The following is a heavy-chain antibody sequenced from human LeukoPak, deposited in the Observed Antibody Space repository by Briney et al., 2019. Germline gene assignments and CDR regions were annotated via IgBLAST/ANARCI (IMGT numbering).Heavy chain of an antibody. CDR1: GFTFSSYS. CDR3: ARETAAGNGEIDY. D-gene: IGHD6-13*01. Sequence: PGGSLRLSCAASGFTFSSYSMNWVRQAPGKGLEWVSSISSSSSYIYYADSVKGRFTISRDNAKNSLYLQMSSLRAEDTAVYYCARETAAGNGEIDYWGQGTLVTVSS. CDR2: ISSSSSYI. V-gene: IGHV3-21*01. J-gene: IGHJ4*02.